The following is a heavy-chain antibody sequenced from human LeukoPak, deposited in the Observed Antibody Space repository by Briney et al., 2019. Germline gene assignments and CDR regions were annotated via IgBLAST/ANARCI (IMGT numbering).Heavy chain of an antibody. CDR2: FYSSTRT. D-gene: IGHD4-17*01. Sequence: PSQTLSLTCTVSGDSLTSGSRYWSWIRQPAGKGLEWIGHFYSSTRTTYNPSLESRVTISGDTAKNQFSLKLDSVTAADTAVYFCARCMSELDYGDYAYYYHMDVWGKGTLATVSS. V-gene: IGHV4-61*09. CDR1: GDSLTSGSRY. J-gene: IGHJ6*04. CDR3: ARCMSELDYGDYAYYYHMDV.